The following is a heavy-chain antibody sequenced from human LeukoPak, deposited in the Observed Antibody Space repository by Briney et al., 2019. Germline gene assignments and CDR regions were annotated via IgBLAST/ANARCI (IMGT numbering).Heavy chain of an antibody. J-gene: IGHJ4*02. CDR2: INTNTGNP. V-gene: IGHV7-4-1*02. Sequence: GASVKFSCKASGYTFTSYAMNWVRQAPGQGLEWTGWINTNTGNPTYAQGFTGRFVFSLDTSVSTAYLQISSLKAEDTAVYYCAGSVADTAIVFGYWGQGTLVTVSS. CDR3: AGSVADTAIVFGY. CDR1: GYTFTSYA. D-gene: IGHD6-19*01.